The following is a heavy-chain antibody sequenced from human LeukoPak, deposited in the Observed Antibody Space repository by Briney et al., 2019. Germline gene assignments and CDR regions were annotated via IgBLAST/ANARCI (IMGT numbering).Heavy chain of an antibody. V-gene: IGHV3-53*01. CDR1: GFTVSSNY. D-gene: IGHD1-26*01. CDR2: IYSGGST. CDR3: ARGEPAYGMDV. Sequence: GGSLRLSCAASGFTVSSNYMSWVRQAPGKGLEWVSVIYSGGSTYYADYVKGRFTISRDNSKNTLYLQMNSLRAEDTAVYYCARGEPAYGMDVWGKGTTVTVSS. J-gene: IGHJ6*04.